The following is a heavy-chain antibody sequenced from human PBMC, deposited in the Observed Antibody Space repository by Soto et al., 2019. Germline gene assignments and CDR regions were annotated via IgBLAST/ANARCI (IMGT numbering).Heavy chain of an antibody. J-gene: IGHJ3*02. Sequence: EVQLLESGGGLVQPGGSLRLSCAASGFTFSNYAMSWVRQAPGRGPEWVSGISRSGASTYYADSVKGRFTISRDHSKNILSLQMNSLRAEDTAKYYCAKDPNADYVGGFEMWSQGTMVTVSS. CDR2: ISRSGAST. CDR3: AKDPNADYVGGFEM. D-gene: IGHD4-17*01. V-gene: IGHV3-23*01. CDR1: GFTFSNYA.